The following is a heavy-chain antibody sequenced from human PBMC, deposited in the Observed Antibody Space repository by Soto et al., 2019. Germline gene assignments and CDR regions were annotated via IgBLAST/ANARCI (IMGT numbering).Heavy chain of an antibody. D-gene: IGHD2-2*01. CDR2: INPNSGGT. J-gene: IGHJ6*02. V-gene: IGHV1-2*02. CDR3: AASSVVVPAADYYYYYGMDV. Sequence: QVQLVQSGAEVKKPGASVKVSCKASGYTFTGYYMHWVRQAPGQGLEWMGWINPNSGGTNYAQKFQGRVTMTRDMSISTAYMELSRLRSDDTAVYYCAASSVVVPAADYYYYYGMDVWGQGTTVTVSS. CDR1: GYTFTGYY.